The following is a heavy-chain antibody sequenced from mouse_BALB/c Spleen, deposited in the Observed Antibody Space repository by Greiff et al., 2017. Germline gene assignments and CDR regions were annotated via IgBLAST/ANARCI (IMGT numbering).Heavy chain of an antibody. CDR3: VRLEITTAY. CDR1: GFTFNTYA. D-gene: IGHD2-4*01. J-gene: IGHJ3*01. Sequence: EVQLVESGGGLVQPKGSLKLSCAASGFTFNTYAMNWVRQAPGKGLEWVARIRSKSNNYATYYADSVKDRFTISRDDSQSMLYLQMNNLKTEDTAMYYCVRLEITTAYWGQGTLVTVSA. V-gene: IGHV10-1*02. CDR2: IRSKSNNYAT.